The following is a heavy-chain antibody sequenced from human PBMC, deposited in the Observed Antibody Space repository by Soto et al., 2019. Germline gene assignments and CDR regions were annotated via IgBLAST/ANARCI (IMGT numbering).Heavy chain of an antibody. Sequence: PVGSLRLSCAASGFTFSSYGMHWVRQAPGKGLEWVAVIWYDGSNKYYADSVKGRFTISRDNSKNTLYLQMNSLRAEDTAVYYCARDPSPNYYDSSGYYPCYWGQGTLVTVSS. J-gene: IGHJ4*02. D-gene: IGHD3-22*01. CDR2: IWYDGSNK. V-gene: IGHV3-33*01. CDR3: ARDPSPNYYDSSGYYPCY. CDR1: GFTFSSYG.